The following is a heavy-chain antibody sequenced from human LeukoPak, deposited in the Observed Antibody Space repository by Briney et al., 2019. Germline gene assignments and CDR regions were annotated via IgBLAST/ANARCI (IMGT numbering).Heavy chain of an antibody. CDR2: INHSGST. Sequence: SETLSLTCAVYGGSFSGYYWSWIRQPPGKGLGWIGEINHSGSTNYNPSLKSRVTISVDTSKNQFSLKLSSVTAADTAVYYCAGRYCSSTSCLYYYYYYMDVWGKGTTVTVSS. D-gene: IGHD2-2*01. CDR1: GGSFSGYY. V-gene: IGHV4-34*01. J-gene: IGHJ6*03. CDR3: AGRYCSSTSCLYYYYYYMDV.